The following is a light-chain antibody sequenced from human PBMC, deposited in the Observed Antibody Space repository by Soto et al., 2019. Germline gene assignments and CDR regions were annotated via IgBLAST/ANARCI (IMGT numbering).Light chain of an antibody. Sequence: EIVMTQSPATLSVSPGERATLSCRASQSVSTSLACYQQKPGQAPRLLISGASTRATGVPARFSGSGSETEFTLTISSLQSEDFAVYYCQQYNNWWTFGQGTKVEIK. CDR2: GAS. J-gene: IGKJ1*01. CDR1: QSVSTS. V-gene: IGKV3-15*01. CDR3: QQYNNWWT.